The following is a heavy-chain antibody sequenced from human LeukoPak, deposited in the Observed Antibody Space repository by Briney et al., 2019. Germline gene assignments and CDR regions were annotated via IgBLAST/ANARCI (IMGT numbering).Heavy chain of an antibody. CDR3: ARSDCGSTSCYDSFDP. D-gene: IGHD2-2*01. CDR1: GGSITSSNYY. Sequence: SETLSLTCTVSGGSITSSNYYWGWIRHPPGKGLEYIASIYYSGSTYYNPSLKSRVTMSVDTAKNQFSLKLKSVTAADTAVYYCARSDCGSTSCYDSFDPWGRGSLVTVSS. CDR2: IYYSGST. V-gene: IGHV4-39*01. J-gene: IGHJ5*02.